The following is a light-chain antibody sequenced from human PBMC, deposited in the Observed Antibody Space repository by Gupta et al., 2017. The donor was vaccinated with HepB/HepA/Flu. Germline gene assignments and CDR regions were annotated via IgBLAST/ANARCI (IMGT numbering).Light chain of an antibody. CDR1: NSAVVGSLY. V-gene: IGLV2-14*03. CDR3: SSYTSTTRF. CDR2: DVR. Sequence: QSALTQPASVSGSPGQSITISCTAFNSAVVGSLYFVSWYQQHPGKAPKLIIYDVRNRPSGVSSRFSGSKSGNTASLSISGLQAEDEADYYCSSYTSTTRFFGGGTKLTVL. J-gene: IGLJ2*01.